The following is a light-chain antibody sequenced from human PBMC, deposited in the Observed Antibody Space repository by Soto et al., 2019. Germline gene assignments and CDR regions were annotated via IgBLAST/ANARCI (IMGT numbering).Light chain of an antibody. CDR1: QNINKN. V-gene: IGKV1-39*01. CDR2: DSS. CDR3: QQSFHTPYT. Sequence: DIQMTQSPSSLSASVGDSVTISCRASQNINKNLNWYQQKSGKAPSLLIYDSSTFQSGVPSRFSGSGSGTEFTLAITNLQPKDFASYYCQQSFHTPYTFGQVTKLEI. J-gene: IGKJ2*01.